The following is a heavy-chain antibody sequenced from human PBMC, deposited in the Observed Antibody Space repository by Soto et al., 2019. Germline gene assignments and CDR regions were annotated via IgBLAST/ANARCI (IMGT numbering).Heavy chain of an antibody. Sequence: VQLSESGGGLVQQGGSLRLSCAASGFGFTFSTSAMSWVRQAPGKGLEWVSTFRESGGTTHYSNSVKGRFTFSRDTSKTMLYLQMNSLRAEDTAIYYCAKDSHCAIISPTHDYWGHGTLVTVSS. CDR1: GFGFTFSTSA. J-gene: IGHJ4*01. V-gene: IGHV3-23*01. D-gene: IGHD2-8*01. CDR3: AKDSHCAIISPTHDY. CDR2: FRESGGTT.